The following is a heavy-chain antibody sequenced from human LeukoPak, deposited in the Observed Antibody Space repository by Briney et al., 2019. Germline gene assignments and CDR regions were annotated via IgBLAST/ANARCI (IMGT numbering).Heavy chain of an antibody. D-gene: IGHD5-24*01. CDR2: IDTDGKTT. V-gene: IGHV3-74*01. Sequence: SGGSLRLSCAASGFTFNTYIMHWVRQAPGKGLVWVSRIDTDGKTTTYADSVKGRFTISRDNAENMLYLQMNSLRVEDTAVYYCVRDKDGYNFWGQGTLVSVSS. CDR1: GFTFNTYI. J-gene: IGHJ4*02. CDR3: VRDKDGYNF.